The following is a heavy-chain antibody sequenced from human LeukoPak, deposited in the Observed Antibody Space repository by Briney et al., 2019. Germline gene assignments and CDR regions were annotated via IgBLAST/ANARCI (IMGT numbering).Heavy chain of an antibody. V-gene: IGHV4-31*03. D-gene: IGHD3-3*01. CDR3: ARDFMELQWFDS. Sequence: SETLSLTCTVSGGSISSGGYYWTWIRQHPGKGLEWIGYIYYSGRTHHNPSLKSRASISVDTSKNHFSLKLSSVTAADTAIYYCARDFMELQWFDSWGQGSLVTVSS. CDR1: GGSISSGGYY. J-gene: IGHJ5*01. CDR2: IYYSGRT.